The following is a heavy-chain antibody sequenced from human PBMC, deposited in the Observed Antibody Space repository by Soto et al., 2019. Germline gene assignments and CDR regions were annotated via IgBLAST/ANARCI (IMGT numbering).Heavy chain of an antibody. D-gene: IGHD6-19*01. CDR1: GYTFTDYF. V-gene: IGHV1-2*02. CDR2: IKPSSGDT. CDR3: ARGSSVSWVKVGTDY. J-gene: IGHJ4*02. Sequence: QVQLVQSGSEVKKPGASVRVSCKASGYTFTDYFMHWVRQVPGQGLEWMGWIKPSSGDTDYAQKFQGRVTMTRDTSINTIYVELNSLSSDDTAVYWCARGSSVSWVKVGTDYWGQGTQVTVSS.